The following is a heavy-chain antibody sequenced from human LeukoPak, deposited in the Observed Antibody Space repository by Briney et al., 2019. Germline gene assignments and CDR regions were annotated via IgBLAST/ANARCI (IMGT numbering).Heavy chain of an antibody. CDR1: GGPISSGGYY. CDR2: IYHSGST. D-gene: IGHD3-3*01. Sequence: SETLSLTCTVSGGPISSGGYYWSWIRQPPGKGLEWIGYIYHSGSTYYNPSLKSRVTISVDRSKNQFSLKLSSVTAADTAVYYCARDRRITIFGVVTREYNWFDPWGQGTLVTVSS. J-gene: IGHJ5*02. V-gene: IGHV4-30-2*01. CDR3: ARDRRITIFGVVTREYNWFDP.